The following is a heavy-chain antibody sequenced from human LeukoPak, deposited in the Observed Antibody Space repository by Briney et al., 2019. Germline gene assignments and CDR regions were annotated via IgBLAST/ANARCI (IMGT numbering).Heavy chain of an antibody. CDR3: ARSYYYDSSGYKEMYNWFDP. CDR2: IRYDGSRK. J-gene: IGHJ5*02. CDR1: GFIFSSYG. V-gene: IGHV3-30*02. D-gene: IGHD3-22*01. Sequence: PGGSLRLSCAASGFIFSSYGMHWVRQAPDKGLEWVAFIRYDGSRKYYADSVKGRFTISRDNSKNTLYLQMNSLRAEDTAMYYCARSYYYDSSGYKEMYNWFDPWGQGTLVTVSS.